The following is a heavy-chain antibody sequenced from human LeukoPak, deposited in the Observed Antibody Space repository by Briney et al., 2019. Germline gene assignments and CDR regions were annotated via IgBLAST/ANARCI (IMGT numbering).Heavy chain of an antibody. J-gene: IGHJ4*02. CDR3: TSDYGGNSGIYYFDY. V-gene: IGHV3-21*01. Sequence: GGSLRLSCAASEFTFSSYSMNWVRQAPGKGLEWVSSISSSSSYIYYADSVKGRFTISRDNAKNSLYLQMNSLRAKDTAVYYCTSDYGGNSGIYYFDYWGQGTLVTVSS. CDR2: ISSSSSYI. D-gene: IGHD4-23*01. CDR1: EFTFSSYS.